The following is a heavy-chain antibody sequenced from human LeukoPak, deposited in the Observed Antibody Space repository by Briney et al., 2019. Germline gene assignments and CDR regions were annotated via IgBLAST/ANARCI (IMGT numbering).Heavy chain of an antibody. Sequence: ASVKVSCKASGYTFTSYDINWVRQATGQGLEWMGWMNPNSGNTGYAQKFQGRVTMTRNTSISTAYMELSSLRSEDTAVYYCARGHSRRSDIGPANWGQGTLVTVSS. CDR3: ARGHSRRSDIGPAN. V-gene: IGHV1-8*01. CDR2: MNPNSGNT. CDR1: GYTFTSYD. J-gene: IGHJ4*02. D-gene: IGHD2-15*01.